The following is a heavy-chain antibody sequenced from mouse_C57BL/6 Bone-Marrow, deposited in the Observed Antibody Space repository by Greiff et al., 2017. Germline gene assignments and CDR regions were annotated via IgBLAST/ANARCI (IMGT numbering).Heavy chain of an antibody. CDR1: GYTFTSYW. CDR3: ARVRYYYGSSGDARDY. J-gene: IGHJ4*01. Sequence: QVQLQQPGAELVKPGASVKLSCKASGYTFTSYWMHWVKQRPGQGLEWIGKIHPNSGSTNYNEKFKSKATLNVDKSSSKAYMQLSSLTSEDSAVYYCARVRYYYGSSGDARDYWGQGTSVTVSS. CDR2: IHPNSGST. D-gene: IGHD1-1*01. V-gene: IGHV1-64*01.